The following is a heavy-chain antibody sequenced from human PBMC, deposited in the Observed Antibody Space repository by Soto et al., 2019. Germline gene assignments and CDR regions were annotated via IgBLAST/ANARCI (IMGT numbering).Heavy chain of an antibody. D-gene: IGHD3-16*01. CDR3: AMVDNYVTPTPQDV. Sequence: QVQLVQSGDEMKKPGASVRVSCKASGYIFVNYGIAWVRQAPGQGLEWMGWISPYTGDTHSASKVQGRLTMTTDTSTSTAYMDVGSLRSDDTAVYYCAMVDNYVTPTPQDVWGQGTTVTVSS. J-gene: IGHJ6*02. V-gene: IGHV1-18*01. CDR1: GYIFVNYG. CDR2: ISPYTGDT.